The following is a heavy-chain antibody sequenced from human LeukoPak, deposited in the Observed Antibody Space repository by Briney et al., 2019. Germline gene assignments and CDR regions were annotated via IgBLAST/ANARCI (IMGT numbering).Heavy chain of an antibody. CDR1: IESFTGHF. CDR2: INHSGNI. D-gene: IGHD3-3*01. J-gene: IGHJ4*01. V-gene: IGHV4-34*01. Sequence: SETPSLTCAVYIESFTGHFWTWIRQSPDKGLEWIGEINHSGNINCSPSLRSRVTISVDTSKNQFSLKMTSVTAADTAVYYCARRPRNSENYDGPSGLDYWGHGTLVTVSS. CDR3: ARRPRNSENYDGPSGLDY.